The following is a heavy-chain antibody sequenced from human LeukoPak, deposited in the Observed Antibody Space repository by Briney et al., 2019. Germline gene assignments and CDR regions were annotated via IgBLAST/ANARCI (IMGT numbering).Heavy chain of an antibody. V-gene: IGHV1-69*02. CDR2: IIPILGIA. D-gene: IGHD6-6*01. Sequence: ASVKVSCKASGGTFSSYTISWVRQAPGQGLEWMGRIIPILGIANYAQKFQGRVTVTAGKSTSTAYMELSSLRSEDTAVYYCARSRIAARLPGYYYYYYMDVWGKGTTVTVSS. CDR3: ARSRIAARLPGYYYYYYMDV. CDR1: GGTFSSYT. J-gene: IGHJ6*03.